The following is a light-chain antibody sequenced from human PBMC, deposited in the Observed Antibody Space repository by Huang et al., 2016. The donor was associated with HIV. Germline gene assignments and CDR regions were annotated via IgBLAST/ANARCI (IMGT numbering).Light chain of an antibody. CDR1: QGIGNS. CDR2: ATS. CDR3: QQYHTIPWT. J-gene: IGKJ1*01. Sequence: DIQMTQSPSSLSASVGDRVTITCRATQGIGNSLAWYQQKPGKAPRLLLYATSRLESGVPSRFRGSGSGTHYTLTINTLQPEDIGSYYCQQYHTIPWTFGQGTKVEVK. V-gene: IGKV1-NL1*01.